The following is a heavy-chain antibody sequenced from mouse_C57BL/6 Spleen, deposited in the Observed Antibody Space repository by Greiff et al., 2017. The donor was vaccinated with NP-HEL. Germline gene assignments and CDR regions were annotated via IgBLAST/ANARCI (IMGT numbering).Heavy chain of an antibody. V-gene: IGHV1-69*01. CDR1: GYTFTSYW. J-gene: IGHJ1*03. D-gene: IGHD1-1*01. Sequence: QVQLQQPGAELVMPGASVKLSCKASGYTFTSYWMHWVKQRPGQGLEWIGEIDPSGSYTNYNQKFKGKSTLTVDKSSSTAYMQLSSLTSEDSAVYDCALYYYGSSPYWYFDVWGTGTTVTVSS. CDR2: IDPSGSYT. CDR3: ALYYYGSSPYWYFDV.